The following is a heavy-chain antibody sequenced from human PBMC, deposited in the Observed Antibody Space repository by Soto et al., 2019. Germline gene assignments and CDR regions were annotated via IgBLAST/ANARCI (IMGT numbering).Heavy chain of an antibody. J-gene: IGHJ6*02. CDR3: ARVVATFFYYYGMDV. CDR2: ISYDGSNK. V-gene: IGHV3-30-3*01. Sequence: PGGSLRLPCAACRFTFSSYAMHWDRQTPGKGLEWVAVISYDGSNKYYADSVKGRFTISRDNSKNTLYLQMNSLRAEDTAVYYCARVVATFFYYYGMDVWGQGTTVTVSS. CDR1: RFTFSSYA. D-gene: IGHD5-12*01.